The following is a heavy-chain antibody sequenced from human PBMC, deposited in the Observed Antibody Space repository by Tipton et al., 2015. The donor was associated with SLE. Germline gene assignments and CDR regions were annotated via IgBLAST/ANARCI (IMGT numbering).Heavy chain of an antibody. D-gene: IGHD6-6*01. Sequence: SLRLSCAASGFSFRSYWMSWVRQAPGRGLEGVANIRDDGGEKYYLESVKGRFTISRDNAENSVYLQMNSLRDEDTAVYYCARYQGEQLVDAFDIWGQGTMVTVSS. CDR3: ARYQGEQLVDAFDI. CDR1: GFSFRSYW. J-gene: IGHJ3*02. CDR2: IRDDGGEK. V-gene: IGHV3-7*01.